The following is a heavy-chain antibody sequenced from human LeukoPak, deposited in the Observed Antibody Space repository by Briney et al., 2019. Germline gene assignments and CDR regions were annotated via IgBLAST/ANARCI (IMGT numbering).Heavy chain of an antibody. CDR2: IYYSGST. CDR1: GGSISSSSYY. CDR3: AREYYGSGSYYYYYYGMDV. J-gene: IGHJ6*02. Sequence: SETLSLTCTVSGGSISSSSYYWGWIRQPPGKGLEWIGYIYYSGSTYYNPSLKSRVTISVDTSKNQFSLKLSSVTAADTAVYYCAREYYGSGSYYYYYYGMDVWGQGTTVTVSS. V-gene: IGHV4-30-4*08. D-gene: IGHD3-10*01.